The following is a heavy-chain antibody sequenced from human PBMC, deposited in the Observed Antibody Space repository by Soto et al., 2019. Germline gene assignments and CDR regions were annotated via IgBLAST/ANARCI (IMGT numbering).Heavy chain of an antibody. Sequence: HPGGSLRLSCAASGFTFSSYAMSWVRQAPGKGLEWVSAISGSGGSTYYADSVKGRFTISRDNSKNTLYLQMNSLRAEDTAVYYCAKVGDSSSWYVLYNYYYYYGMDVWGQGTTLTVSS. CDR2: ISGSGGST. V-gene: IGHV3-23*01. CDR1: GFTFSSYA. CDR3: AKVGDSSSWYVLYNYYYYYGMDV. D-gene: IGHD6-13*01. J-gene: IGHJ6*02.